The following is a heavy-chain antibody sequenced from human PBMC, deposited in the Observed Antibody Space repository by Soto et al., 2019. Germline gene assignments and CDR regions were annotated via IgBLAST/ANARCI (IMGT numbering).Heavy chain of an antibody. CDR2: INHSGST. Sequence: QVQLQQWGAGLLKPSETLSLTCAVYGGSFSGYYWSWIRQPPGKGLEWIGEINHSGSTNYNPSLKSRVTISVDTSKNQFSLKLGSVTAADTAVYYCARSVGYCSGGSCYRLDYWGQGTLVTVSS. CDR1: GGSFSGYY. V-gene: IGHV4-34*01. CDR3: ARSVGYCSGGSCYRLDY. J-gene: IGHJ4*02. D-gene: IGHD2-15*01.